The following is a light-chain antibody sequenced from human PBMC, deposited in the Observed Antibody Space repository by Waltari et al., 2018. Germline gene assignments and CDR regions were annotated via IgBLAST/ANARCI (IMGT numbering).Light chain of an antibody. V-gene: IGKV1-33*01. CDR2: DAS. CDR3: QQYDNPPIT. CDR1: QDIDNY. Sequence: DIQMTQSPSSLSASVRDRVTITCQASQDIDNYLNWYQQKPGKAPKLLIYDASNLETGVPSRFSGSGSGTDFTFTISSLQTEDIATYYCQQYDNPPITFGQGTRLEIK. J-gene: IGKJ5*01.